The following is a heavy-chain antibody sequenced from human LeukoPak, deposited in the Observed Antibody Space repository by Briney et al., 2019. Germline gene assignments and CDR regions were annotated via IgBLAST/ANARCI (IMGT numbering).Heavy chain of an antibody. CDR3: TDSNYCSGSYDY. V-gene: IGHV3-30*02. CDR1: GFTFSSYG. CDR2: IHYYGSKK. J-gene: IGHJ4*02. D-gene: IGHD3-10*01. Sequence: PGGSLRLSCAASGFTFSSYGMHWVRQAPGKGLEWVAFIHYYGSKKYHADSVKGRFTISRDNSKNTLYLQLNRLRAEDTAVYYCTDSNYCSGSYDYWGQGTLVTVSS.